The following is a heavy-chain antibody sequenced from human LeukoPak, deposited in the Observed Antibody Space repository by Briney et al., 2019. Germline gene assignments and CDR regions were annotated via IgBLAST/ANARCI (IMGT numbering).Heavy chain of an antibody. CDR2: IFNTGST. CDR1: GGSISSYY. V-gene: IGHV4-59*01. D-gene: IGHD2-21*02. J-gene: IGHJ4*02. CDR3: VGGDTYYFDY. Sequence: SETLSLTCTVSGGSISSYYWSWIRQPPGKGLEWIGYIFNTGSTNYNPSLKSRVIISVDTSKNQFSLKLSSVTAADTAVYYCVGGDTYYFDYWGQGTLVTVSS.